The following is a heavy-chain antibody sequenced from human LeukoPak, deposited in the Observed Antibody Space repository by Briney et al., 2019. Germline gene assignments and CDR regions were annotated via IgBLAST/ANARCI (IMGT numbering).Heavy chain of an antibody. CDR3: ARACGVQLFVSFGNWFDP. J-gene: IGHJ5*02. Sequence: PGGSLRLSCAASGFTFSSYGISWVRQAPGQGLEWMGWISAYNGNTNYAQKLQGRVTMTTDTSTSTAYMELRSLRSDDTAVYYCARACGVQLFVSFGNWFDPWGQGTLVTVSS. CDR1: GFTFSSYG. D-gene: IGHD2-21*01. CDR2: ISAYNGNT. V-gene: IGHV1-18*01.